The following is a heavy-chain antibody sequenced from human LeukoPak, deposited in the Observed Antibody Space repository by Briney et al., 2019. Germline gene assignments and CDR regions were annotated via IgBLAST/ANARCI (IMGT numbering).Heavy chain of an antibody. J-gene: IGHJ6*03. CDR3: ARGSVAGDYYYYYYMDV. CDR2: ISSSGSTI. D-gene: IGHD6-19*01. CDR1: GFTFSSYE. Sequence: PGGSLRLSCAASGFTFSSYEMNWVRQAPGKGLEWVSYISSSGSTIYYADSVKGRFTISRDNAKNSLYLQMNSLRAEDTAVYYCARGSVAGDYYYYYYMDVWGKGTTVTVSS. V-gene: IGHV3-48*03.